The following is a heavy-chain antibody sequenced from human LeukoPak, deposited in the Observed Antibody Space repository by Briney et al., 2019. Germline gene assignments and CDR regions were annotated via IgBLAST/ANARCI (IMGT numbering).Heavy chain of an antibody. CDR1: GFTFSDYY. Sequence: PGGSLRHSCAASGFTFSDYYMSWLRQAPGKGLEWVSYISSSGSTIYYADSVKGRFTISRDNAKNSLYLQMNSLRAEDTAVYYCARVWRSGGVFDIWGQGTMVTVSS. J-gene: IGHJ3*02. CDR2: ISSSGSTI. CDR3: ARVWRSGGVFDI. D-gene: IGHD2-8*02. V-gene: IGHV3-11*04.